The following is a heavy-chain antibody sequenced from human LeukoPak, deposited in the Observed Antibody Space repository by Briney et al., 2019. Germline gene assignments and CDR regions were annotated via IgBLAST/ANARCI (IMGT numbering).Heavy chain of an antibody. CDR3: ARQCSIVKCS. CDR1: GFTFSSYE. J-gene: IGHJ5*02. V-gene: IGHV3-48*03. Sequence: GGSLRLSCVASGFTFSSYEMNWVRQAPGKGLEWVSYIGYSDSSIYYAASVKGRFTISRDNAKNSLFLQMNSLRAEDTAVYYCARQCSIVKCSWGQGTLVTVSS. D-gene: IGHD2-21*01. CDR2: IGYSDSSI.